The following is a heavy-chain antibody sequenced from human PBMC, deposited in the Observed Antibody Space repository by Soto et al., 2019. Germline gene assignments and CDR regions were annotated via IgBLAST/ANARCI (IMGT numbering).Heavy chain of an antibody. CDR2: IWYDETNK. D-gene: IGHD6-13*01. CDR3: AREIASGDFDS. V-gene: IGHV3-33*01. J-gene: IGHJ4*02. Sequence: GGSLRLSCAASGFTFSSHVMHWVRQAPGKGLEWVAVIWYDETNKYYADSVRGRFTISRDNSKNTLYLQMNSLGAEDTAVYYCAREIASGDFDSWGQGTLVTVSS. CDR1: GFTFSSHV.